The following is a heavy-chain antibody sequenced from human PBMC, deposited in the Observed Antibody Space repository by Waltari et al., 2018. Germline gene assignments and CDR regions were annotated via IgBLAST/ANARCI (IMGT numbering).Heavy chain of an antibody. Sequence: QVQLQESGPGLVKPSQTLSLTCTVSGGSISSGGYYWSWIRQHPGKGLAWIGYIYYSGSTYYSPSLKSRFTVSVDTSKNQFSLKLSSVTAADTAVYYCARRKWLGEIFDYWGQGTLVTVSS. CDR1: GGSISSGGYY. CDR2: IYYSGST. CDR3: ARRKWLGEIFDY. J-gene: IGHJ4*02. V-gene: IGHV4-31*03. D-gene: IGHD6-19*01.